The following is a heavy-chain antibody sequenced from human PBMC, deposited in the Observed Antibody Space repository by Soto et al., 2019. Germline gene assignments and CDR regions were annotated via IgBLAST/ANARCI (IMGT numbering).Heavy chain of an antibody. J-gene: IGHJ6*02. D-gene: IGHD2-21*02. CDR1: GFSLNTGGLG. Sequence: QITLKESGPTLVKPTQTLTLTCTFSGFSLNTGGLGVGWIRQPPGKALEWLALIDCDGDKRYSPSLKSRLSIATDTSNYRVVLTMTNVDPVDTATYYCAPSRCGGDCLRSYSSPYYYGMDVWGQLTALTFSS. V-gene: IGHV2-5*02. CDR2: IDCDGDK. CDR3: APSRCGGDCLRSYSSPYYYGMDV.